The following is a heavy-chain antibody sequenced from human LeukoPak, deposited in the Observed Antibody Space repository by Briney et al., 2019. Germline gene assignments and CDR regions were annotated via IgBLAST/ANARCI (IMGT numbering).Heavy chain of an antibody. CDR2: IYTSGST. CDR3: ARGGTYYDILTGYYPTGMDV. D-gene: IGHD3-9*01. Sequence: SQTLSLTCTVSGGSISSGSYYWSWIRQPAGKGLEWIGRIYTSGSTNYNPSLKSRVTISVDTSKNQFSLKLSSATAADTAVYYCARGGTYYDILTGYYPTGMDVWGQGTTVTVSS. V-gene: IGHV4-61*02. J-gene: IGHJ6*02. CDR1: GGSISSGSYY.